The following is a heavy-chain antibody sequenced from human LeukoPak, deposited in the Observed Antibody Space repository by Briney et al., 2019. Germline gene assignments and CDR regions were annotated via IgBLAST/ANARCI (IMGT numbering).Heavy chain of an antibody. Sequence: GGSLRLSCAASGFTFSNYWMSWVRQAPGKGLEWVANIKQDGSDKYYVDSVKGRFTISRDNAKISLYLQMNSLRAEDTAVYYCARVKGSIGPGIFDYWGKETLVMVS. CDR2: IKQDGSDK. CDR1: GFTFSNYW. CDR3: ARVKGSIGPGIFDY. J-gene: IGHJ4*02. D-gene: IGHD3-10*01. V-gene: IGHV3-7*01.